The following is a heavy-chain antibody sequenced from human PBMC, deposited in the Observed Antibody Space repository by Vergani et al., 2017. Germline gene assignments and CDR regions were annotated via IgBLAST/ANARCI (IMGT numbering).Heavy chain of an antibody. D-gene: IGHD3-10*01. J-gene: IGHJ6*03. CDR2: INHSGST. Sequence: QVQLQQWGAGLLKPSETLSLTCAVYGGSFSGYYWSWIRQPPGKGLEWIGEINHSGSTNYNPSLKSRVTISVDTSKNQFSLKLSSVTAANTAVYYCARLLITMVRGAYYYYYYMDGWGKGTTVTVSS. CDR3: ARLLITMVRGAYYYYYYMDG. CDR1: GGSFSGYY. V-gene: IGHV4-34*01.